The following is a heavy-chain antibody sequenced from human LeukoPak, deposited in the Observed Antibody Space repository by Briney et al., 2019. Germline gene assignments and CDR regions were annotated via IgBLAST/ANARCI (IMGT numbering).Heavy chain of an antibody. Sequence: PSETLSLTCTVSGGSISSGDYYWSWIRQPPGKGLEWIGYIYYSGSTYYNPSLKSRVTMSLDKAKKQFSLKLSSVTAADTSVYFCASADYYRIDFWGQGTLVTVSS. D-gene: IGHD3-10*01. CDR2: IYYSGST. CDR1: GGSISSGDYY. V-gene: IGHV4-30-4*01. CDR3: ASADYYRIDF. J-gene: IGHJ4*02.